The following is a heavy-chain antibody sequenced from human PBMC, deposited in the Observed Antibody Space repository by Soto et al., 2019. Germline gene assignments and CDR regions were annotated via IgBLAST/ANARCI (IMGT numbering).Heavy chain of an antibody. D-gene: IGHD3-9*01. V-gene: IGHV4-31*03. CDR1: GGSISSGGYY. CDR2: IYYSGST. Sequence: PSETLSLTCTVSGGSISSGGYYWSWIRQHPGKGLEWIGYIYYSGSTYYNPSLKGRVTISVDTSKNQFSLKLSSVTAADTAVYYCARDSYDILTGYTNWFDPWGQGTLVTVSS. J-gene: IGHJ5*02. CDR3: ARDSYDILTGYTNWFDP.